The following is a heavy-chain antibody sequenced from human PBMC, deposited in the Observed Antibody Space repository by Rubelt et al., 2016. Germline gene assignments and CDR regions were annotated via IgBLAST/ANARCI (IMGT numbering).Heavy chain of an antibody. V-gene: IGHV1-46*01. Sequence: QVQLVQSGAEVKKPGSSVKVSCKASGGTFSSYAISWVRQAPGQGLEWMGIINPSGGSTSYAQKFQGRVTITRDTSTSTVYMELSSLRSEDTAVYYCARGYSYGDFDYWGQGTLVTVSS. CDR3: ARGYSYGDFDY. CDR1: GGTFSSYA. J-gene: IGHJ4*02. CDR2: INPSGGST. D-gene: IGHD5-18*01.